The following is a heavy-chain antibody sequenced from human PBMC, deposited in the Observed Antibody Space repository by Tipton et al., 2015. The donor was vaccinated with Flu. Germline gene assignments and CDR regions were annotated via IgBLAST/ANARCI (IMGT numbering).Heavy chain of an antibody. CDR2: AYSRFKWNF. J-gene: IGHJ3*01. Sequence: LRLSCAISGDNVSTFSAAWNWIRQSPSRGLEWLGRAYSRFKWNFDYAESVRSRLTINVDTFKNQVSLQLSSVTPEDTSVYFCARGRDNAFDVWGQGTKVIVSS. CDR3: ARGRDNAFDV. D-gene: IGHD1-14*01. CDR1: GDNVSTFSAA. V-gene: IGHV6-1*01.